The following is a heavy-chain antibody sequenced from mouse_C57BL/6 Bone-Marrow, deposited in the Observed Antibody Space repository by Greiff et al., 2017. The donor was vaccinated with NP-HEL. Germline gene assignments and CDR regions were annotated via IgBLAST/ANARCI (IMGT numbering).Heavy chain of an antibody. J-gene: IGHJ3*01. CDR1: GYAFSSSW. V-gene: IGHV1-82*01. D-gene: IGHD1-1*01. Sequence: VQVVESGPELVKPGASVKISCKASGYAFSSSWMNWVKQRPGKGLEWIGRIYPGDGDTNYNGKFKGKATLTADKSSSTAYMQLSSLTSEDSAVYFCARSEATVVAKDWFAYWGQGTLVTVSA. CDR3: ARSEATVVAKDWFAY. CDR2: IYPGDGDT.